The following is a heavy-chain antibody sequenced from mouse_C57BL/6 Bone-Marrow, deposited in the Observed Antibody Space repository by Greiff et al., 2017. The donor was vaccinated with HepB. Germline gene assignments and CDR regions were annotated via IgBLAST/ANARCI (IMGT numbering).Heavy chain of an antibody. CDR3: ARDEGDYYGSSSRDFEV. Sequence: VQLQQSGAELMKPGASVKLSCKATGYTFPGYWIEWVKQRPGHGLEWIGEILPGSGSTNYNEKFKGKATFTADTSSNTAYMQLSSLTTEDAAIYCCARDEGDYYGSSSRDFEVWGTGTTVTVSS. V-gene: IGHV1-9*01. J-gene: IGHJ1*03. D-gene: IGHD1-1*01. CDR1: GYTFPGYW. CDR2: ILPGSGST.